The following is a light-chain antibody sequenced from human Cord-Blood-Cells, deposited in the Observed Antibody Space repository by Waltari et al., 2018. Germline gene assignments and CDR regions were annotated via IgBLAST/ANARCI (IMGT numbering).Light chain of an antibody. CDR2: GAS. J-gene: IGKJ5*01. V-gene: IGKV3-20*01. Sequence: EIVLTQSPGTLSLSPGERATLSCRASPSVSSSYLAWYQQKPGQAPRLLIYGASSRATGIPDRFSGSGSGTDFTLTISRLEPEDFAVYYCQQWITFGQGTRLEIK. CDR3: QQWIT. CDR1: PSVSSSY.